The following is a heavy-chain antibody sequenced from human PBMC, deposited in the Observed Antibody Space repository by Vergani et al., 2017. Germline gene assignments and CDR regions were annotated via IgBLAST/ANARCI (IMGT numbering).Heavy chain of an antibody. Sequence: QVQLVESGGGLVKPGGSLRLSCAASGFTFSSYGMHWVRQAPGKGLEWVAVISYDGSNKYYADSVKGRFTISRDNSKNTLYLQMNSLRAEDTAVYYCAKDVTTDIVVVPAAINYYYMDVWGKGTTVTVSS. D-gene: IGHD2-2*02. CDR3: AKDVTTDIVVVPAAINYYYMDV. V-gene: IGHV3-30*18. J-gene: IGHJ6*03. CDR2: ISYDGSNK. CDR1: GFTFSSYG.